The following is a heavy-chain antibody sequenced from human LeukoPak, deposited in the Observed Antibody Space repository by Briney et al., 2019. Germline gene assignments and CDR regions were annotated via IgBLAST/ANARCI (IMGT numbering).Heavy chain of an antibody. Sequence: SETLSLTCTVSDDSISDYYRGWIRQPPGKGQEWIGYFYNSGRSTYNPSLKSRVTISADTSKNHFSLKLNFVTTADTAVYYCTRGAGWLIDYWGQGILVTVSS. CDR2: FYNSGRS. D-gene: IGHD3-16*01. V-gene: IGHV4-59*01. CDR3: TRGAGWLIDY. J-gene: IGHJ4*02. CDR1: DDSISDYY.